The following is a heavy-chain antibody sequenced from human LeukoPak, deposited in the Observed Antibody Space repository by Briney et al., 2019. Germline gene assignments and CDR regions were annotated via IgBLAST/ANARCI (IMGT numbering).Heavy chain of an antibody. CDR2: ISSSASTI. CDR3: ARKAWGSHSGSYYFDY. D-gene: IGHD7-27*01. CDR1: GFTFRSYE. J-gene: IGHJ4*02. V-gene: IGHV3-48*03. Sequence: GGSLRLSCAASGFTFRSYEMNWVRQAPGKGLECVSYISSSASTIYYVDSVKGRFTISRDNAKNSLYLQMNSLRAEDTAVYYCARKAWGSHSGSYYFDYWGQGTLVTVSS.